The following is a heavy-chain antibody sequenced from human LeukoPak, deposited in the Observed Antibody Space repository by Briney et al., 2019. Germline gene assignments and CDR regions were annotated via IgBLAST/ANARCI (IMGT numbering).Heavy chain of an antibody. J-gene: IGHJ4*02. D-gene: IGHD4-17*01. V-gene: IGHV3-9*01. Sequence: GGSLRLSCAASGFTFDDYGMSWVRQAPGKGLEWVSGISWNSDNIGYADSVKGRFTISRDNAKKSLYPQMNSLRVEDTALYYCAKGFTTTVTTNFDYWGQGTLVTVSS. CDR2: ISWNSDNI. CDR3: AKGFTTTVTTNFDY. CDR1: GFTFDDYG.